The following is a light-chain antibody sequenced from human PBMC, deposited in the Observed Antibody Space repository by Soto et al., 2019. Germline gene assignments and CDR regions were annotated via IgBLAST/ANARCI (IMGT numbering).Light chain of an antibody. V-gene: IGKV3-20*01. J-gene: IGKJ4*01. CDR1: QSGSSSY. CDR3: QQYDTSPPLT. CDR2: GAA. Sequence: EIVITQSPATLSVPPGERATLSCRASQSGSSSYLAWYQQKPGQAPRLLIYGAASRATGTPDRFSGSGSWTDFTLTISRLEPEDVAVDYCQQYDTSPPLTFGGGTKVDIK.